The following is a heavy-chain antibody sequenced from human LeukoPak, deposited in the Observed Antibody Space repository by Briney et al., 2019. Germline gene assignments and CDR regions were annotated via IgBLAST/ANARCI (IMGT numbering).Heavy chain of an antibody. Sequence: ASVKVSCKASGYTFTSYYMHWVRQAPGQGLEWMGIINPSGGSTSYAQKFQGRVTMTRDTSTSTVYMELSSLRSEDTAVYYCAVVPAATGDWFDPWGQGTLVTVSS. CDR2: INPSGGST. CDR1: GYTFTSYY. CDR3: AVVPAATGDWFDP. V-gene: IGHV1-46*01. J-gene: IGHJ5*02. D-gene: IGHD2-2*01.